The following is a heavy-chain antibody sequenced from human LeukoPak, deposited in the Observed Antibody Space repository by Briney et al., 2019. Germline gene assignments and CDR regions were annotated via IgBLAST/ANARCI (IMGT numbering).Heavy chain of an antibody. D-gene: IGHD6-19*01. J-gene: IGHJ6*02. Sequence: GGSLRLSCAASGFTFSSYAMHWVRQAPGKGLEWVAVISYDGSDKYYADSVKGRFTISRDNSKNTLYLQMNSLRAEDTAVYYCARDLIAVAGRSYYYYGMDVWGQGTTVTVSS. CDR1: GFTFSSYA. V-gene: IGHV3-30-3*01. CDR3: ARDLIAVAGRSYYYYGMDV. CDR2: ISYDGSDK.